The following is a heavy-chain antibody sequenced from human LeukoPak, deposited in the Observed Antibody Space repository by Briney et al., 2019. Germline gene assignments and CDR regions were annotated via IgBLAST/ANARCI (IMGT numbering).Heavy chain of an antibody. CDR2: IYYGGST. D-gene: IGHD5-12*01. CDR1: GGSISSSSYY. CDR3: ARYHNGYDDY. V-gene: IGHV4-39*07. Sequence: SSETLSLTCTVSGGSISSSSYYWGWIRQPPGKGLEWIGTIYYGGSTYYNPSLKSRVTISLDRSKNQFSLKLTSVTEADTAVYYCARYHNGYDDYWGQGTLVTVSS. J-gene: IGHJ4*02.